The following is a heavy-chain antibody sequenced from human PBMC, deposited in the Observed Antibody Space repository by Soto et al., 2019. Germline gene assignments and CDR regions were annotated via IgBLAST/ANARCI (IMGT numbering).Heavy chain of an antibody. Sequence: QVQLQESGPGLVKPSQTLSLTCTVSGGSISSVGYYWNWIRQHPGKDLEWVGYISYSGITDHNPSITTRRQISVDTSQNPCSLKLSSVTAADTAVYYCAREVGEFGTRCGPWGQGTLVTVSS. D-gene: IGHD1-26*01. V-gene: IGHV4-31*03. J-gene: IGHJ5*02. CDR1: GGSISSVGYY. CDR3: AREVGEFGTRCGP. CDR2: ISYSGIT.